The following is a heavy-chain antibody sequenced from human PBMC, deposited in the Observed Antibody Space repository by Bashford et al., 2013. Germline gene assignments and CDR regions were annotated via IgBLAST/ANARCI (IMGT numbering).Heavy chain of an antibody. D-gene: IGHD6-13*01. CDR3: ARGRKSSSWYWGVGG. CDR2: MNPNSGNT. V-gene: IGHV1-8*01. J-gene: IGHJ4*02. Sequence: WVRQAPGQGLEWMGWMNPNSGNTGYAQKFQGRVTMTRNTSISTAYMELSSLRSEDTAVYYCARGRKSSSWYWGVGGWGQGTLVTVSS.